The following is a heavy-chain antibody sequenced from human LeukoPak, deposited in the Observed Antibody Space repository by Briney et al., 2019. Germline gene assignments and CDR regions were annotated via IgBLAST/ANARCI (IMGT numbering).Heavy chain of an antibody. V-gene: IGHV1-2*04. CDR1: GYTFTGYY. Sequence: ASVNVSCKASGYTFTGYYMHWVRQAPGQGLEWMGWINPNSGGTNYAQKFQGWVTMTRDTSISTAYMELSRLRSDDTAVYYCARVGNDILTGFTWPFDYWGQGTLVTVSS. CDR3: ARVGNDILTGFTWPFDY. J-gene: IGHJ4*02. D-gene: IGHD3-9*01. CDR2: INPNSGGT.